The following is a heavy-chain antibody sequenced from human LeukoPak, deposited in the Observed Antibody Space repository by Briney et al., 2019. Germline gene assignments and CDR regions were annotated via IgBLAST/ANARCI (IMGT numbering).Heavy chain of an antibody. CDR2: INHSGST. Sequence: SETLSLTCAVYGGSFSGYYWSWIRQPPGKGLEWIGEINHSGSTNYNPSLKSRVTISVVTSKNQFSLKLSSVTAADTAVYYCARESSNYYMDVWGKGTTVTVSS. CDR1: GGSFSGYY. CDR3: ARESSNYYMDV. J-gene: IGHJ6*03. V-gene: IGHV4-34*01. D-gene: IGHD6-6*01.